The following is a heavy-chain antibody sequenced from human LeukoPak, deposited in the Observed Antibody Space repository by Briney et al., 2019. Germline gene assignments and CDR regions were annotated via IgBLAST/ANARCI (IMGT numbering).Heavy chain of an antibody. CDR2: IIPIFGTA. J-gene: IGHJ3*02. V-gene: IGHV1-69*05. CDR1: GYTFTSYA. D-gene: IGHD4-17*01. Sequence: VASVTLSCKASGYTFTSYAISWVRQAAGQGLEWMGGIIPIFGTANYAQKYQGRVMITTDESTSTAYMELSSLRSEDTAVYYCARAPYLKTHDYGDYEVDAFDIWGQGTMVTVSS. CDR3: ARAPYLKTHDYGDYEVDAFDI.